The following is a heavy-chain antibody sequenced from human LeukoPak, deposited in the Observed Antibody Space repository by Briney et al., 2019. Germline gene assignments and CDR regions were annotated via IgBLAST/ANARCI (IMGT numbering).Heavy chain of an antibody. CDR3: ASHSSSWYGFDY. CDR2: IYSGGST. Sequence: GGSLRLSCAASGFTVSSNHMSWVRQGPGKGLEWVSVIYSGGSTYYADSVKGRFTISRDNSKNTLYLQMNSLRAEDTAVYYRASHSSSWYGFDYWGQGTLVTGSS. J-gene: IGHJ4*02. V-gene: IGHV3-53*01. CDR1: GFTVSSNH. D-gene: IGHD6-13*01.